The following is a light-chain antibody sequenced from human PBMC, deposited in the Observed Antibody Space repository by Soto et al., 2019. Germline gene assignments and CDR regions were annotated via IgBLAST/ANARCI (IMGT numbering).Light chain of an antibody. Sequence: EIVLTQSPGTLSLSPGERATLSCRASQSVSSSYLAWYQQKPGQALRLLIYGAPNRATGIPDRFSCSGSGTDFTLTISRLEPEDFAVYYCQQYGSSPRFTFGGGTKVEIK. V-gene: IGKV3-20*01. CDR3: QQYGSSPRFT. CDR1: QSVSSSY. J-gene: IGKJ4*01. CDR2: GAP.